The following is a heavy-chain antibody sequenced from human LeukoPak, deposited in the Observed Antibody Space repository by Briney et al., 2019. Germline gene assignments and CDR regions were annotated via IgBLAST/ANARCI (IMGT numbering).Heavy chain of an antibody. D-gene: IGHD6-13*01. CDR3: AREVKTASGTWWFDA. Sequence: GALRLSCSASGFTFSRYAMHWVRQAPGKGLEWIAYIGGSGSVIYYADSVKGRFTISRDNAKDSLFLQMNSLRAEDTAVYYCAREVKTASGTWWFDAWGQGTLVTVSS. V-gene: IGHV3-48*03. J-gene: IGHJ5*02. CDR1: GFTFSRYA. CDR2: IGGSGSVI.